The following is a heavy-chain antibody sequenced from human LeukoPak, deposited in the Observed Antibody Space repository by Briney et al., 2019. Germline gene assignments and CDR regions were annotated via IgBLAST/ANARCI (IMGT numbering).Heavy chain of an antibody. D-gene: IGHD3-9*01. Sequence: ASVKVSCKASGYTFTGYYMHWVRQAPGQGLEWMGWINPNSGGTNYAQKFQGRVTMTRDTSISTAYMELSRLRSDDTAVYYCARAETVLRYFDWATTRTSNGGLVFDYWGQGTLVTVSS. CDR3: ARAETVLRYFDWATTRTSNGGLVFDY. J-gene: IGHJ4*02. CDR1: GYTFTGYY. V-gene: IGHV1-2*02. CDR2: INPNSGGT.